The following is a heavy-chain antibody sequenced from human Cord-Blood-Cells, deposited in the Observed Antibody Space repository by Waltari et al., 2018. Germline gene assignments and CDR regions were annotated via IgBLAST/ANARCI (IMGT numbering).Heavy chain of an antibody. CDR2: INHSGIT. D-gene: IGHD2-2*01. Sequence: QVQLQQWGAGLLKPSETLSLTCPVSGGSFSGYYWSWLRQPPGKGLECIGEINHSGITNYNPSLKSRVTISVDTSKNQFSLKLSSVTAADTAVYYCARGHGELLSSTSCFDYWGQGTLVTVSS. J-gene: IGHJ4*02. CDR3: ARGHGELLSSTSCFDY. V-gene: IGHV4-34*01. CDR1: GGSFSGYY.